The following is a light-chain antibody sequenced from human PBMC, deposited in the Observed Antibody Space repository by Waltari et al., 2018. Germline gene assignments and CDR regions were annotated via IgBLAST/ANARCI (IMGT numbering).Light chain of an antibody. CDR3: QQYYSTPRT. J-gene: IGKJ1*01. CDR1: PSVLYSSNNKNY. Sequence: DIVMTQSPDSLAVSLGERATINCKSSPSVLYSSNNKNYLAWYQKKPGQPPKLLIYWASTRESGVPDRFSGSGSGTDFTLTIISLQAEDVAVYYCQQYYSTPRTFGQGTKVEIK. V-gene: IGKV4-1*01. CDR2: WAS.